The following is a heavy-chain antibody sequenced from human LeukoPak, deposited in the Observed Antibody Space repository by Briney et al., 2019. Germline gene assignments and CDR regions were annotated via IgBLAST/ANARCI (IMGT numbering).Heavy chain of an antibody. CDR1: GGSISSGGYS. Sequence: SETLSLTCAVSGGSISSGGYSWSWIRQPPGKGLEWIGYIYHSGSTYYNPSLKSRVTISVDRSKNQFSLKLSSVTAADTAVYYCARAGVPAYWYFDLWGRGTLVTVSS. CDR2: IYHSGST. J-gene: IGHJ2*01. CDR3: ARAGVPAYWYFDL. D-gene: IGHD3-10*01. V-gene: IGHV4-30-2*01.